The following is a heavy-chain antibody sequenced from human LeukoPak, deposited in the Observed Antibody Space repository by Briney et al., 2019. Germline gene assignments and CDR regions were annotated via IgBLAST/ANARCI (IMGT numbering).Heavy chain of an antibody. CDR2: ISGSGGST. Sequence: GGSLRLSCAASGFTFSTYAMSWVRQAPGKGLEWVSAISGSGGSTYYADSVKGRFTISRDNSKNTLYLQMNSLRAEDTAVYYCAKDLGFDYDSSGYIAFDIWGQGTMVTVSS. CDR3: AKDLGFDYDSSGYIAFDI. CDR1: GFTFSTYA. V-gene: IGHV3-23*01. D-gene: IGHD3-22*01. J-gene: IGHJ3*02.